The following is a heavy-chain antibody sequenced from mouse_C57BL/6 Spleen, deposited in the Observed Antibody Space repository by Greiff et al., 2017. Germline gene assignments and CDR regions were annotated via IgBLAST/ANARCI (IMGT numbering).Heavy chain of an antibody. Sequence: EVMLVESGEGLVKPGGSLKLSCAASGFTFSSYAMSWVRQTPEKRLEWVAYISSGGDYIYYADTVKGRFTISRDNARNTLYLQMSSLKSEDTAMYYCTREGYDWAWFAYWGQGTLVTVSA. CDR1: GFTFSSYA. CDR2: ISSGGDYI. J-gene: IGHJ3*01. CDR3: TREGYDWAWFAY. D-gene: IGHD2-2*01. V-gene: IGHV5-9-1*02.